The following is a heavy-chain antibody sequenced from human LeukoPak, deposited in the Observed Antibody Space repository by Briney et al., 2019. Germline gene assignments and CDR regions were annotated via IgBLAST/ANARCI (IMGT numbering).Heavy chain of an antibody. CDR3: ARAGRITMILFRRRGVLDY. CDR1: GGSFSGYY. V-gene: IGHV4-34*01. Sequence: SETLSLTCAVYGGSFSGYYWSWIRQPPGKGLEWIGEINHSGSTNYNPSLKSRVTISGDTSKHQFYLKLSAVTAADTAVYYCARAGRITMILFRRRGVLDYWGQGTLVTVSS. D-gene: IGHD3-22*01. CDR2: INHSGST. J-gene: IGHJ4*02.